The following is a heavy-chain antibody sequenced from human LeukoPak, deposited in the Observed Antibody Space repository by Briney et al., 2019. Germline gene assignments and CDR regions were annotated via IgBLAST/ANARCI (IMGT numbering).Heavy chain of an antibody. CDR3: ARDSPPLTRYGMDV. CDR2: ISSSSSTI. Sequence: GGSLRLSCAASGFTFSSYSMNWVRQAPGKGLEWVSYISSSSSTIYYADSVKGRFTISRDNAKNSLYLQMNSLRAEDTAVYYCARDSPPLTRYGMDVWGQGTTVTVSS. V-gene: IGHV3-48*04. CDR1: GFTFSSYS. J-gene: IGHJ6*02.